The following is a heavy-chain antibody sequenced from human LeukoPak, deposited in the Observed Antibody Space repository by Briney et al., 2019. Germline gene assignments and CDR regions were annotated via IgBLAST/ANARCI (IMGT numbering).Heavy chain of an antibody. CDR2: IYSGGST. CDR3: ARRSGIAVAGTFVDY. D-gene: IGHD6-19*01. Sequence: GGSLRLSCAASGFTVSSNYMSWVRQAPGKGLEWVSFIYSGGSTYYADSVKGRYTISRDNSKNTLYLQKNRLRAEDTAVYYCARRSGIAVAGTFVDYWGQGTLVTVSS. J-gene: IGHJ4*02. CDR1: GFTVSSNY. V-gene: IGHV3-53*01.